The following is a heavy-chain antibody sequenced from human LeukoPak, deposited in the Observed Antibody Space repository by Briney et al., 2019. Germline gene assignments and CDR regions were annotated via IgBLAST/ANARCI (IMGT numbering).Heavy chain of an antibody. V-gene: IGHV3-48*04. Sequence: GGSLRLSCAASGFTFSNSWMNWVRQAPGKGLEWVSYISSSGRTIDYADSVKGRFTMSRDNAKNSLFLQMNSLRAEDTAVYYCSRLRGYSYGYADYWGQGILVSVSS. CDR1: GFTFSNSW. CDR3: SRLRGYSYGYADY. J-gene: IGHJ4*02. CDR2: ISSSGRTI. D-gene: IGHD5-18*01.